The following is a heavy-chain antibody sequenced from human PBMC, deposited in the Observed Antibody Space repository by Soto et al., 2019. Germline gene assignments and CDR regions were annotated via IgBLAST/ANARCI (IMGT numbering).Heavy chain of an antibody. D-gene: IGHD5-12*01. V-gene: IGHV3-33*01. CDR3: ARGGIYSGYAYGVRYYYGMDV. CDR1: GFTFSSYG. J-gene: IGHJ6*02. CDR2: IWYDGSYK. Sequence: PGGSLRLSCAASGFTFSSYGMHWVRQAPGKGLEGVAVIWYDGSYKYYADSVKCRFTISRDNSKNTLYLQMNSLRAEDTAVYYCARGGIYSGYAYGVRYYYGMDVWGQGTTVTVSS.